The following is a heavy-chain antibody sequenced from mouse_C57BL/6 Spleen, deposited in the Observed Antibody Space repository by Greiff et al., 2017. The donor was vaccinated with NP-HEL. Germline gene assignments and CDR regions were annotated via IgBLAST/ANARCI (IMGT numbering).Heavy chain of an antibody. J-gene: IGHJ1*03. D-gene: IGHD2-2*01. Sequence: VQLQESGPGLVQPSQSLSITCTVSGFSLTSYGVHWVRQSPGKGLEWLGVIWRGGSTDYNAAFMSRLSITKDNSKSQVFFKMNSLQADDTAIYYCAKKTYGYDGYFDVWGTGTTVTVSS. V-gene: IGHV2-5*01. CDR3: AKKTYGYDGYFDV. CDR2: IWRGGST. CDR1: GFSLTSYG.